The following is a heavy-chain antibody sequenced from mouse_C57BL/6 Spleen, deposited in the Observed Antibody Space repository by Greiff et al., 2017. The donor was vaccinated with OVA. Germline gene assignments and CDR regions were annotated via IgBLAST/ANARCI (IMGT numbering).Heavy chain of an antibody. D-gene: IGHD3-2*02. CDR1: GYAFSSSW. Sequence: QVQLQQSGPELVKPGASVKLSCKASGYAFSSSWMNWVKQRPGKGLEWIGRIYPGDGDTNYNGKFKGKATLTADKSSSTAYMQLSRLTSEDSAVYFCATRLGDAMDYWGQGTSLTVSS. CDR3: ATRLGDAMDY. J-gene: IGHJ4*01. V-gene: IGHV1-82*01. CDR2: IYPGDGDT.